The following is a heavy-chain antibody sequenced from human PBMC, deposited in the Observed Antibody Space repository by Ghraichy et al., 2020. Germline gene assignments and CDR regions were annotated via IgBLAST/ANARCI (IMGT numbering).Heavy chain of an antibody. J-gene: IGHJ4*02. CDR1: GFTFSSYA. CDR3: AKPYYYDSSGYYRLGGYFDY. CDR2: ISGSGGST. Sequence: SCAASGFTFSSYAMSWVRQAPGKGLEWVSAISGSGGSTYYADSVKGRFTISRDNSKNTLYLQMNSLRAEDTAVYYCAKPYYYDSSGYYRLGGYFDYWGQGTLVTVSS. D-gene: IGHD3-22*01. V-gene: IGHV3-23*01.